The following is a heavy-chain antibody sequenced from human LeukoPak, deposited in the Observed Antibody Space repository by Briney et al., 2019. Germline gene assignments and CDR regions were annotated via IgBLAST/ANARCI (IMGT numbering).Heavy chain of an antibody. CDR2: ISAYNGNT. CDR1: GYTFTSYG. V-gene: IGHV1-18*01. Sequence: ASVKVSCKASGYTFTSYGISWVRQAPAQGLEWMGWISAYNGNTNYAQKLQGRVTMTTDTSTSIDYMELRSLRSDDTAVYDCARGIPIVVVPAAIRDYYYYYYMDVWGKGTTITVSS. D-gene: IGHD2-2*01. CDR3: ARGIPIVVVPAAIRDYYYYYYMDV. J-gene: IGHJ6*03.